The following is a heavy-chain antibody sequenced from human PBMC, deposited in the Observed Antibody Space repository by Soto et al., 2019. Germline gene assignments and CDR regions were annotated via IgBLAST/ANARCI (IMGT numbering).Heavy chain of an antibody. V-gene: IGHV1-18*01. Sequence: ASVKVSCKACGYTFTSYGISWVRQAPGQGLEWMGWISAYNGNTNYAQKLQGRVTMTTDTSTSTAYMELRSLRSDDTAVYYCARDRVGIAVAGSGYWGQGTLVTAPQ. J-gene: IGHJ4*02. CDR1: GYTFTSYG. D-gene: IGHD6-19*01. CDR2: ISAYNGNT. CDR3: ARDRVGIAVAGSGY.